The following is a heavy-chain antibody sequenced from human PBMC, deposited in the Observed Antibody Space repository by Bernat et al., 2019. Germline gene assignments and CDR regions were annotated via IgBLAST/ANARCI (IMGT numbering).Heavy chain of an antibody. D-gene: IGHD6-6*01. CDR2: ISYDGSNK. V-gene: IGHV3-30*18. CDR3: AKEYGAARPFGMDV. J-gene: IGHJ6*02. Sequence: QVQLVESGGGVVQPGRSLRLSCAASGFTFSSYGMHWVRQAPGKGLEWVAVISYDGSNKYYAYYEKCGFTIASDNSTNTLYLQRNSLRAADTAVYYCAKEYGAARPFGMDVWGQGTTVTVSS. CDR1: GFTFSSYG.